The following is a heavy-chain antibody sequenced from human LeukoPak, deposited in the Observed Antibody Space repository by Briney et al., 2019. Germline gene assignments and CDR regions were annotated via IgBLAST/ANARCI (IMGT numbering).Heavy chain of an antibody. CDR3: ATPARGYRYCSGGSCALDY. Sequence: ASVTVSCKASGYTFTSYDINWVRQAPGQGLEWLGWMNPNSGNTGYAQKFQGRVTMTRNTSISTAYMELSSLRSEDTAVYYCATPARGYRYCSGGSCALDYWGQGTLVTVSS. D-gene: IGHD2-15*01. CDR2: MNPNSGNT. V-gene: IGHV1-8*01. J-gene: IGHJ4*02. CDR1: GYTFTSYD.